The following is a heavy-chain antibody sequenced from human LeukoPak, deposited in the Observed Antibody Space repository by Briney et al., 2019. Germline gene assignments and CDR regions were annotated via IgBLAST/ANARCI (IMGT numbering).Heavy chain of an antibody. J-gene: IGHJ3*02. V-gene: IGHV1-69*04. CDR2: IIPILGIA. D-gene: IGHD6-13*01. Sequence: RASVKVSCKASGGTFSSYAISWVRQAPGQGLEWMGRIIPILGIANYAQKFQGRVTITADKSTSTAYMELSSLRSEDTAVYYCARDEAAGEWDAFDIWGQGTMVTVSS. CDR1: GGTFSSYA. CDR3: ARDEAAGEWDAFDI.